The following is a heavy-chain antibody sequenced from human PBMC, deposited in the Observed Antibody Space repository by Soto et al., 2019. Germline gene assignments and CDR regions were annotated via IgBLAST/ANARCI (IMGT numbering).Heavy chain of an antibody. D-gene: IGHD6-13*01. J-gene: IGHJ4*02. CDR3: ARSPRSSPYFDY. CDR2: IYPGDHET. Sequence: GESLKISCRCSGYTFSNFWIAWVRHLPGKGLEWMWIIYPGDHETRYSPSFHGKVTISADKSINTAYLQWSSLEASDSAFYYCARSPRSSPYFDYWGQGALVTVSS. V-gene: IGHV5-51*01. CDR1: GYTFSNFW.